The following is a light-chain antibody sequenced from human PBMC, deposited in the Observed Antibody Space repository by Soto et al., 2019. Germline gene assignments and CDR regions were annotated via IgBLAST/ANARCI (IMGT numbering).Light chain of an antibody. CDR1: SSDVGRYNL. Sequence: QSALTRPASVSGSHGQSITISCTGTSSDVGRYNLVSWYQQHPGKAPKLMIYEGSKRPSGVSNRFSGSKSGNTASLTISGLQAEDEADYYCCSYAGSSTVVFGGGTKLTVL. CDR2: EGS. V-gene: IGLV2-23*01. CDR3: CSYAGSSTVV. J-gene: IGLJ2*01.